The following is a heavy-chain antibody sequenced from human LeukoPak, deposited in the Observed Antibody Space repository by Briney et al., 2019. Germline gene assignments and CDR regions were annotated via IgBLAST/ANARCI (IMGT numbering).Heavy chain of an antibody. CDR2: ISGSGGST. Sequence: GGSLTRSCAASGFAFSSYAMSWVRHAPSKGLEWVSAISGSGGSTYYADSVKGRFTISRDNSKNKLYLQMNSLRAEDTAVYYCEKVSDGYNQTRNAFDIWGQGTMVTVSS. V-gene: IGHV3-23*01. CDR1: GFAFSSYA. J-gene: IGHJ3*02. D-gene: IGHD5-24*01. CDR3: EKVSDGYNQTRNAFDI.